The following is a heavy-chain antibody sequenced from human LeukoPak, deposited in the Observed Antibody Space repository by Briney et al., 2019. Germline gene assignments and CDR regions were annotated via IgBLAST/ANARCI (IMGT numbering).Heavy chain of an antibody. CDR1: GYTFTGYF. CDR2: INPNNGFT. D-gene: IGHD3-16*01. J-gene: IGHJ4*02. CDR3: ARAWGSLYYFDY. Sequence: ASVKVSCKASGYTFTGYFLHWVRQAPGQGVEWMGWINPNNGFTNYTQKFKGRLTMTRDTSISTAYMELNRLTSDDTAVFYCARAWGSLYYFDYWGQGTLVTVSS. V-gene: IGHV1-2*02.